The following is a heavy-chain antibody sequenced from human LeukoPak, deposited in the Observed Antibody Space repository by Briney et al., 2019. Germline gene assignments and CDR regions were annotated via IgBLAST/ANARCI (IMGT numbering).Heavy chain of an antibody. Sequence: GGSLRLSCAASGFTFSSYAMSWVRQAPGKGLEWVSAISGSGGSTYYADSVKGRFTISRDNSKNTLYLQMNSLRAEDTAVCYCAKGSYYDFWSGYYGFDYWGQGTLVTVSS. D-gene: IGHD3-3*01. CDR2: ISGSGGST. J-gene: IGHJ4*02. V-gene: IGHV3-23*01. CDR3: AKGSYYDFWSGYYGFDY. CDR1: GFTFSSYA.